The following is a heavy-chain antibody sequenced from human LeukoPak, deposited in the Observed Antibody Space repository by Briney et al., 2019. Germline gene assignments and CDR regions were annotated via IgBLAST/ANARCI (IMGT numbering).Heavy chain of an antibody. J-gene: IGHJ4*02. CDR2: MNPNSGNT. Sequence: ASVKVSCKAPGYTFTSYDINWVRQATGQGLEWMGWMNPNSGNTGYAQKFQGRVTMTRNTSISTAYMELSSLRSEDTAVYYCARTYYDSSGYSGFDYWGQGTLVTVSS. V-gene: IGHV1-8*01. CDR3: ARTYYDSSGYSGFDY. D-gene: IGHD3-22*01. CDR1: GYTFTSYD.